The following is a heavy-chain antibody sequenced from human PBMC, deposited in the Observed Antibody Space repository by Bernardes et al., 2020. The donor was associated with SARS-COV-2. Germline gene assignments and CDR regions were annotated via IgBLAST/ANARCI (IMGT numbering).Heavy chain of an antibody. J-gene: IGHJ4*02. Sequence: GGSLRLSCAASGFAFGSNAMSWVRQAPEKGLEWVSGISASGDPTYYADSVKGRFTISRDNSKNTLYLQMNSLRAEDTALYYCAKRGTTSHFDYWGRGTLVTVSS. CDR1: GFAFGSNA. D-gene: IGHD1-26*01. CDR2: ISASGDPT. CDR3: AKRGTTSHFDY. V-gene: IGHV3-23*01.